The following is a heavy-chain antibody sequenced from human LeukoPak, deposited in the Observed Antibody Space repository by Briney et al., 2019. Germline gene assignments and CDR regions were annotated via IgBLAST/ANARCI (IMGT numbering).Heavy chain of an antibody. CDR2: FYHGGST. J-gene: IGHJ4*02. V-gene: IGHV4-38-2*02. CDR3: ARGRTTFDY. CDR1: GYSISTGYY. D-gene: IGHD1-1*01. Sequence: PSETLSLTCTVSGYSISTGYYWDWIRQPPGKGLEWIGTFYHGGSTYYNPSLKSRVTISVDTSKNQFSLKLSSVTAADTAVYYCARGRTTFDYWGQGTLVTVSS.